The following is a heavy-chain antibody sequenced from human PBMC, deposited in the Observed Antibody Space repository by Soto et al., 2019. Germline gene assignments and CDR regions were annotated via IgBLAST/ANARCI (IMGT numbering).Heavy chain of an antibody. CDR3: AKDRLAGGFDY. Sequence: GGSLRLSCAASGFTCRNYAMSWVLQAPGKGLEWVSLVSATAGTTYYTDSVKGRFTISRDNSRNTVYLQMNSLRADDTAVYYCAKDRLAGGFDYWGQRTLVTVS. V-gene: IGHV3-23*01. CDR2: VSATAGTT. CDR1: GFTCRNYA. J-gene: IGHJ4*02. D-gene: IGHD3-16*01.